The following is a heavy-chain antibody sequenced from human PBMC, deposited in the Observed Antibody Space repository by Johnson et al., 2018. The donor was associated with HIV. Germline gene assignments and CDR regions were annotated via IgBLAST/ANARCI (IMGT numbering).Heavy chain of an antibody. J-gene: IGHJ3*01. CDR3: ARISSNGDSSGLVNTFDV. CDR1: GFTFDDYG. CDR2: INWNGGST. Sequence: EVQLVESGGGVVRPGGSLRLSCAASGFTFDDYGMSWVRQVPGKGLEWVSGINWNGGSTGYADSVKGRFTISRHNAKNSLYLQMNTLRAQDTALYYCARISSNGDSSGLVNTFDVWGQGTMVTVS. D-gene: IGHD6-25*01. V-gene: IGHV3-20*04.